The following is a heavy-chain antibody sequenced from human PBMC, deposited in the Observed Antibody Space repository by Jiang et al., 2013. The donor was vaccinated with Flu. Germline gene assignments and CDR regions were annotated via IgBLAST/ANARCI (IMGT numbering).Heavy chain of an antibody. J-gene: IGHJ5*02. D-gene: IGHD2-2*01. Sequence: GPGLVKPSETLSLTCSVSGGSVNSPTDYWGWIRQPPGKALEWLATIYYIGTTYSNPSLQSRLSMSLDMSRNQFSLNLRSVTAADSAIYYCVRNSSSSPWFDPWGQGTQVVVSS. CDR1: GGSVNSPTDY. CDR2: IYYIGTT. CDR3: VRNSSSSPWFDP. V-gene: IGHV4-39*07.